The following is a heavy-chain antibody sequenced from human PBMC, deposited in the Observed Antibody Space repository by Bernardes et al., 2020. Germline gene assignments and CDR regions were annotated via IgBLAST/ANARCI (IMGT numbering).Heavy chain of an antibody. V-gene: IGHV1-69*13. J-gene: IGHJ6*03. Sequence: SVKVSCKASGGTFSSYAISWVRQAPGQGLEWMGGIIPIFGTANYAQKFQGRVTITADESTSTAYMELSSLRSEDTAVYYCAKGYCSGGSCYSTRDYYYYMDVWGKGTTVTVSS. D-gene: IGHD2-15*01. CDR1: GGTFSSYA. CDR3: AKGYCSGGSCYSTRDYYYYMDV. CDR2: IIPIFGTA.